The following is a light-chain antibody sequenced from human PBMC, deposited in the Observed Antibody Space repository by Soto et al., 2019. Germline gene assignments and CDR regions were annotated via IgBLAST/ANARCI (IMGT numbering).Light chain of an antibody. J-gene: IGLJ1*01. CDR1: SSDVGGYDY. CDR3: SSYTGGNPSYV. V-gene: IGLV2-8*01. Sequence: QSVLTQPPSASGSPGQSVTISCTGTSSDVGGYDYVSWYQQHPGKAPKLVIYEVTIRPSGVSDRFSGSKSGNTASLTVSGLQAEDEADYYSSSYTGGNPSYVRGTGAKVTVL. CDR2: EVT.